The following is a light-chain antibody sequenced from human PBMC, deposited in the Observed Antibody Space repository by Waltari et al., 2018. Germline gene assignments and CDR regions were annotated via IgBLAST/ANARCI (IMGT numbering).Light chain of an antibody. J-gene: IGKJ4*01. CDR2: WAP. Sequence: DIVITQSPDSLAMSLGEGATINCKSSPSVLYSPNNKDSLAWYQQKPGLPPKLLIYWAPTRESGVPDRFSGSGSGTDFTLTISSLQAEDVAVYYCQQSYSTPLTFGGGTRVEIK. CDR1: PSVLYSPNNKDS. CDR3: QQSYSTPLT. V-gene: IGKV4-1*01.